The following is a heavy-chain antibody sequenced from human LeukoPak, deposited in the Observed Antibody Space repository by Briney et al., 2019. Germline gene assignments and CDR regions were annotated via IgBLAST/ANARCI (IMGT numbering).Heavy chain of an antibody. V-gene: IGHV4-61*02. J-gene: IGHJ6*03. Sequence: SDTLSLTCTVSGGSISSGSYYWSWIRQPAGKGLKWIRRIYTSGSTNHNPSLKSRVTIAVDTSNDQLHLKLSSVTAADTAHDYCAREEMVSPYYYYYYMDVWRKGTTVTVSS. CDR1: GGSISSGSYY. D-gene: IGHD5-24*01. CDR2: IYTSGST. CDR3: AREEMVSPYYYYYYMDV.